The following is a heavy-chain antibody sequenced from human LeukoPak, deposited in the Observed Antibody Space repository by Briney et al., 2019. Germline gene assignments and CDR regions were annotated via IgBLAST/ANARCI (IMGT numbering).Heavy chain of an antibody. V-gene: IGHV4-30-2*01. J-gene: IGHJ4*02. D-gene: IGHD2-21*02. CDR3: ARVSGVVTAIEFDY. Sequence: SQTLSLTCAVSGVSISSGGYFWSWIRQPPGKGLEWIGYIYHSGSTYYNPSLKSRVTISVDRSKNQFSLKLSSVTAADTAVYYCARVSGVVTAIEFDYWGQGTLVTVSS. CDR1: GVSISSGGYF. CDR2: IYHSGST.